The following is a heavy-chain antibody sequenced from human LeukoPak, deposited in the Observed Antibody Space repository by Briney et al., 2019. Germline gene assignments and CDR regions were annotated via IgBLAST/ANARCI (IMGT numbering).Heavy chain of an antibody. CDR3: ARAVYCSSTSCYSFDY. D-gene: IGHD2-2*01. CDR1: GYTFTGYY. V-gene: IGHV1-2*02. CDR2: INPNSGGT. J-gene: IGHJ4*02. Sequence: PVASVKVSCKASGYTFTGYYMHWVRQAPGQGLEWMGWINPNSGGTNYAQKFQGRVTMTRDTSISTAYMELSRLRSDDTAVYYCARAVYCSSTSCYSFDYWGQGTLVTVSS.